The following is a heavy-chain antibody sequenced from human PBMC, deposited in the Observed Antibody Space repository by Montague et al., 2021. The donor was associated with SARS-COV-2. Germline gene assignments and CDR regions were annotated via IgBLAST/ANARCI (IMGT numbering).Heavy chain of an antibody. V-gene: IGHV4-39*01. Sequence: SETLSLTCNVSGASISRSDYYWAWIRQPPGKGLELIGSIHYIGNTYYNPSPESRVTISVDTSKNQFSLKLRSVTAADTAVHYCARLLPNGTVVATDIRFDSWGQGTLVTVSS. CDR1: GASISRSDYY. CDR3: ARLLPNGTVVATDIRFDS. D-gene: IGHD2-21*02. CDR2: IHYIGNT. J-gene: IGHJ4*02.